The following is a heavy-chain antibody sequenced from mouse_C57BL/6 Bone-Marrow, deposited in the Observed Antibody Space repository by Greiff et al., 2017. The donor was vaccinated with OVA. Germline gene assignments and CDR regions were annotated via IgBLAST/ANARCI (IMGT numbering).Heavy chain of an antibody. J-gene: IGHJ3*01. Sequence: DVKLVKSGGGLVKPGGSLKLSCAASGFTFSSYAMSWVRQTPEKRLEWVATISDGGSYTYYPDNVKGRFTISRDNAKNNLYLQMSHLKSEDTAMYYCARDGVTARFAYWGQGTLVTVSA. V-gene: IGHV5-4*01. D-gene: IGHD2-1*01. CDR2: ISDGGSYT. CDR1: GFTFSSYA. CDR3: ARDGVTARFAY.